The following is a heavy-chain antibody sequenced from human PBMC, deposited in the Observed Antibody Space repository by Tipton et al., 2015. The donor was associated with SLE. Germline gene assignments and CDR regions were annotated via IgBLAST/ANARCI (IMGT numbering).Heavy chain of an antibody. J-gene: IGHJ5*02. Sequence: TLSLTRTVSGGSIRSYYWTWIRQPPGKRLEWIAYIYHSGITNYNPSLQSRVTISVDRSKNQFSLKLTSVTAADTAVYYCARGPPFMEWERNWFDPWGQGTQVTVSS. CDR1: GGSIRSYY. CDR3: ARGPPFMEWERNWFDP. CDR2: IYHSGIT. V-gene: IGHV4-59*01. D-gene: IGHD3-3*02.